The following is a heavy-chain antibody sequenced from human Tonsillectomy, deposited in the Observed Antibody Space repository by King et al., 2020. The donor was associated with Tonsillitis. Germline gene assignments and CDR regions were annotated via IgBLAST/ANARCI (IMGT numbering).Heavy chain of an antibody. Sequence: VQLVESGGGVVQPGRSLRLSCAASGFTFSSYAMHWVRQAPGKGLEWVAAISYDGSNKYYADSVKGRFTNSRDNSKNTLYLQMNSLRAEDTAVYYCAGRDGALDYYYYAMDVWGQGTTVTVSS. CDR1: GFTFSSYA. D-gene: IGHD4-17*01. V-gene: IGHV3-30*04. CDR3: AGRDGALDYYYYAMDV. J-gene: IGHJ6*02. CDR2: ISYDGSNK.